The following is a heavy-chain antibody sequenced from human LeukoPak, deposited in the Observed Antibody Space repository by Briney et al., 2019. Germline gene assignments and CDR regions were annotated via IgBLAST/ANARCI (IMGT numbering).Heavy chain of an antibody. V-gene: IGHV3-48*01. CDR3: ARDHYFSPGITMVLGSYGMDV. D-gene: IGHD3-10*01. J-gene: IGHJ6*02. CDR2: ISSSSSTI. CDR1: GFTFSSYS. Sequence: GGSLRLSCAASGFTFSSYSMNWVRQAPGKGLEWVSYISSSSSTIYYADSVKGRFTISRDNAKNSLYLQMNSLRAEDTAVYYCARDHYFSPGITMVLGSYGMDVWGQGTTVTVSS.